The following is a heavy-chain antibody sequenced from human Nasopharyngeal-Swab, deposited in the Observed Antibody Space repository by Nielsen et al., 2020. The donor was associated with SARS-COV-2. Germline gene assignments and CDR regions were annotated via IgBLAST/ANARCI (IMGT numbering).Heavy chain of an antibody. CDR2: IKSKTDGGTT. CDR1: GFTFSNAW. V-gene: IGHV3-15*01. D-gene: IGHD2-2*01. Sequence: GGSLRLSCAASGFTFSNAWMSWVRQAPGKGLEWVGRIKSKTDGGTTDYAAPVKGRFTISRDDSKNTLYLQMNSLKTEDTAVYYCTLYLVVVPAAQTDYWGQGTLVTVSS. J-gene: IGHJ4*02. CDR3: TLYLVVVPAAQTDY.